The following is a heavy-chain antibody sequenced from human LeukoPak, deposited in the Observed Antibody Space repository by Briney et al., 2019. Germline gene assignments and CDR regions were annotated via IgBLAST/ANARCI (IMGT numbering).Heavy chain of an antibody. V-gene: IGHV4-61*02. CDR1: GGSISSGRYY. Sequence: PSQTLSLTCSVSGGSISSGRYYWGWTRQPAGNGLEGIGRIYTSGSTSYSPSLKSRVTISLDTSKNQFSLKLTSVTAADTAVYSCARGRDGYYFDYWGQGTLVMVSS. CDR2: IYTSGST. D-gene: IGHD5-24*01. J-gene: IGHJ4*02. CDR3: ARGRDGYYFDY.